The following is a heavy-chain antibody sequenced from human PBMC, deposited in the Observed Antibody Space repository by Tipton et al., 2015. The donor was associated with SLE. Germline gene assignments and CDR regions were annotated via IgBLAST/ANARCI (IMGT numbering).Heavy chain of an antibody. J-gene: IGHJ4*02. CDR1: GGSVSSNY. CDR3: ARDPNGGYGSFDY. V-gene: IGHV4-39*07. CDR2: IYYSGSS. Sequence: TLSLTCTVSGGSVSSNYWSWIRQPPGKGLEWIGRIYYSGSSYYNPSLKSRVTISVDTSKNQFSLKLSSVTAANTAVYYCARDPNGGYGSFDYWGLGALVTVSS. D-gene: IGHD7-27*01.